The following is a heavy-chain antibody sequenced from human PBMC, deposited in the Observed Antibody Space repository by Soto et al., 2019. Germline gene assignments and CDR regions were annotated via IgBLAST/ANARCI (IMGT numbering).Heavy chain of an antibody. Sequence: EVQLVESGGGLVKPGGSLRLSCAASGFTFSNAWMSWVRQAPGKGLEWVGRIKSKTDGETTDYAAPVKGRFTISRDDSKNTLYLQMNSLKTEDTAVYYCTTEYYYGSGSYYGYYYMDVWGKGTTVTVSS. V-gene: IGHV3-15*01. D-gene: IGHD3-10*01. CDR2: IKSKTDGETT. CDR3: TTEYYYGSGSYYGYYYMDV. J-gene: IGHJ6*03. CDR1: GFTFSNAW.